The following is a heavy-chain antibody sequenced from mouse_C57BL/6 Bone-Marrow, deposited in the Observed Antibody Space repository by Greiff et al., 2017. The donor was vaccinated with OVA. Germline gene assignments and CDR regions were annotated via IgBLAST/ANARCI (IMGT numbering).Heavy chain of an antibody. Sequence: QVQLQQPGAELVKPGASVKMSCKASGYTFTSYWITWVKQRPGQGLGWIGDIYPGSGSTNYNEKFKSKATLTVDTSSSTAYMQLSSLTSEDSAVYYCARGGYYGSSSYWYFDVWGTGTTVTVSS. J-gene: IGHJ1*03. CDR3: ARGGYYGSSSYWYFDV. D-gene: IGHD1-1*01. CDR1: GYTFTSYW. V-gene: IGHV1-55*01. CDR2: IYPGSGST.